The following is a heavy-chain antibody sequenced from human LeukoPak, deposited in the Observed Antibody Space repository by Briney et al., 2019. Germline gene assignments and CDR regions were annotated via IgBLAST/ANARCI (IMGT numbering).Heavy chain of an antibody. CDR3: ARERWFGDSAFDY. D-gene: IGHD3-10*01. J-gene: IGHJ4*02. V-gene: IGHV3-30*04. Sequence: PGGSLRLSCAASAFTFSSYAMHWVRQAPGKGLEWVAVISYDGSNKYYADSVKGRFTIPRDNSKNTLYLQMNSLRAEDTAVYYCARERWFGDSAFDYWGQGTLVTVSS. CDR1: AFTFSSYA. CDR2: ISYDGSNK.